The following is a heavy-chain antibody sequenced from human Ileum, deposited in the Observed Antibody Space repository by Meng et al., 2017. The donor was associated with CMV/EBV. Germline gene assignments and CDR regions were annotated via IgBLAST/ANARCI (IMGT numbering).Heavy chain of an antibody. D-gene: IGHD5-18*01. CDR2: LSFDGRTI. CDR3: AKGMDAGMLYFDY. J-gene: IGHJ4*02. CDR1: GFSFSNTA. Sequence: AASGFSFSNTAMHWVRQAPGKGLEWVSILSFDGRTIYYADSVKGRFTISRDSSRNTLYLQMISLRAEDTAVYYCAKGMDAGMLYFDYWGQGTLVTVSS. V-gene: IGHV3-30*04.